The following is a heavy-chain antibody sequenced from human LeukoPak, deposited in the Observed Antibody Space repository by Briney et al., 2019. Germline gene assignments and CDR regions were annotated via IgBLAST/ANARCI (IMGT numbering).Heavy chain of an antibody. J-gene: IGHJ6*03. CDR3: ARQRVRGSGSYYYYYYYMDV. Sequence: GESLKISCKGSGYSFTSYWIGWVRQMPGKGLEWMGIIYPGDSDTRYSPSFQGQVTISADKSISTAYLQWSSLKASDTAMYYCARQRVRGSGSYYYYYYYMDVWGKGTTVTVSS. V-gene: IGHV5-51*01. CDR2: IYPGDSDT. CDR1: GYSFTSYW. D-gene: IGHD1-26*01.